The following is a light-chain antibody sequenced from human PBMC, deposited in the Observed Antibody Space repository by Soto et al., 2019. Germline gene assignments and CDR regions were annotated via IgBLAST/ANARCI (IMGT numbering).Light chain of an antibody. CDR1: QSIGSA. J-gene: IGKJ4*01. V-gene: IGKV3-15*01. CDR3: QQYHNWPPLT. Sequence: EIVMTQSPATLSVSPGERATLSCRASQSIGSALAWYQQKPGQAPRLLIYGASVRATGIPARFSGSGSGTEFTLTISSLQSEDFAVYYCQQYHNWPPLTFGGGTKVEI. CDR2: GAS.